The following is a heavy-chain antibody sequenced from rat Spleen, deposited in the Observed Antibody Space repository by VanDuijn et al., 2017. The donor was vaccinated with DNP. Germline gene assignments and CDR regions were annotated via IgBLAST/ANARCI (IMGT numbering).Heavy chain of an antibody. V-gene: IGHV5-31*01. J-gene: IGHJ2*01. CDR3: ARAGYDGSHYFDY. CDR1: GFTFNNYW. Sequence: EVQLVESGGDLVQPGRSLKLSCVASGFTFNNYWMTWIRQVPGKGLEWVASITSSGGSTYYPDSVKGRFTISRDNAKNTLYLQMNSLRSEDTATYYCARAGYDGSHYFDYWGQGVMVTVSS. D-gene: IGHD1-12*02. CDR2: ITSSGGST.